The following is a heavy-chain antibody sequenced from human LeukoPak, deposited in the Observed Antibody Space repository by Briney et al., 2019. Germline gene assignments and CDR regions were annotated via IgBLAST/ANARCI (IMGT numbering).Heavy chain of an antibody. D-gene: IGHD4-23*01. CDR2: IYHSGST. CDR3: ARHTTVVPPHYFDY. V-gene: IGHV4-59*08. CDR1: GGSISSYY. Sequence: SETLSLTCTVSGGSISSYYWSWIRQPPGKGLEWIGYIYHSGSTNYNPSLKSRVTISLDTSKNQISLKLSSVTAADTAVYYCARHTTVVPPHYFDYWGQGTLVTVSP. J-gene: IGHJ4*02.